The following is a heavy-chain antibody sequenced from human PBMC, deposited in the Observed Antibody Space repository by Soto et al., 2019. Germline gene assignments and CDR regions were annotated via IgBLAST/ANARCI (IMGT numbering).Heavy chain of an antibody. Sequence: QVQLVESGADVVQPGRSLRLSCAASGFAFSESGMHWVRQAPGKGLEWVTLLTAIGNNRYYADSVKGRFTVSRDDSINTLYLQMNYLTSEDTAVYYCAARGNFDYWGQGTLVTVSS. J-gene: IGHJ4*02. CDR2: LTAIGNNR. CDR3: AARGNFDY. D-gene: IGHD3-16*01. V-gene: IGHV3-30*03. CDR1: GFAFSESG.